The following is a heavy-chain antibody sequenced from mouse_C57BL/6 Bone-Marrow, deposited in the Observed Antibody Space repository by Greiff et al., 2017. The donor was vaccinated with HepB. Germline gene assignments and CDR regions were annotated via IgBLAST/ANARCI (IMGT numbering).Heavy chain of an antibody. CDR2: ISDGGSYT. J-gene: IGHJ2*01. V-gene: IGHV5-4*03. CDR1: GFTFSSYA. Sequence: EVKLVESGGGLVKPGGSLKLSCAASGFTFSSYAMSWVRQTPEKRLEWVATISDGGSYTYYPDNVKGRFTISRDNAKNNLYLQMSHLKSEDTAMYYCARVQWLRRGFDYWGQGTTLTVSS. CDR3: ARVQWLRRGFDY. D-gene: IGHD2-2*01.